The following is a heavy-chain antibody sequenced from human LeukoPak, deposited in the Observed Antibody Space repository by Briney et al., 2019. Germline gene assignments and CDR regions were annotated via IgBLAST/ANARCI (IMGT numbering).Heavy chain of an antibody. CDR1: GYTFTSYG. CDR3: ARANEQWLEVYAFDI. Sequence: ASVKVSCKASGYTFTSYGISWVRQAPGQGLEWMGWISAYNGNTNYAQKLQGRVTMTTDTSTSTAYMELRSLRSDDTAVYYCARANEQWLEVYAFDIWGQGTMVTVSS. V-gene: IGHV1-18*01. J-gene: IGHJ3*02. CDR2: ISAYNGNT. D-gene: IGHD6-19*01.